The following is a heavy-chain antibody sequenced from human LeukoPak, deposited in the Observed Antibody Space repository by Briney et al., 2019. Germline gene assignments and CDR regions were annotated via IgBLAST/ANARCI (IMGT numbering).Heavy chain of an antibody. D-gene: IGHD1-7*01. Sequence: PGGSLRLSCTASGFSFSHYGMHWVRQAPGKGLEWVAFIFHDGSDKYYADSVRGRFTISRDNSKNTLYLQMNSLRAEDTAVYYCAKVRVVFNWNYAYYFDYWGQGTLVTVSS. CDR3: AKVRVVFNWNYAYYFDY. CDR2: IFHDGSDK. CDR1: GFSFSHYG. J-gene: IGHJ4*02. V-gene: IGHV3-30*02.